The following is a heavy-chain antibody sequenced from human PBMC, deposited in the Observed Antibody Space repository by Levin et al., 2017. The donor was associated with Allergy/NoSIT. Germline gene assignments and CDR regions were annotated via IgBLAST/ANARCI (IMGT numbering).Heavy chain of an antibody. CDR2: INPNSGGT. D-gene: IGHD6-19*01. CDR3: ARDLGGIAVYWYFDR. J-gene: IGHJ2*01. Sequence: ASVKVSCKASGYTFTGYYMHWVRQAPGQGLEWMGWINPNSGGTNYAQKFQGRVTMTRDTSISTAYMELSRLRSDDTAVYYCARDLGGIAVYWYFDRWGRGTLVTVSS. CDR1: GYTFTGYY. V-gene: IGHV1-2*02.